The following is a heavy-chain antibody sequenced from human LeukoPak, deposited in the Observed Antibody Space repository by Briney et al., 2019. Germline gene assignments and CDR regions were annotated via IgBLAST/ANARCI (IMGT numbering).Heavy chain of an antibody. Sequence: TGGSLRLSCAASGLTVSKNYMSWVRQAPGKGLESVSVIYSGGNTYYADSVKGRFTISRDDAKNSLYLQMNSLRAEDTAVYYCAELGITMIGGVWGKGTTVTISS. D-gene: IGHD3-10*02. J-gene: IGHJ6*04. CDR1: GLTVSKNY. V-gene: IGHV3-53*01. CDR3: AELGITMIGGV. CDR2: IYSGGNT.